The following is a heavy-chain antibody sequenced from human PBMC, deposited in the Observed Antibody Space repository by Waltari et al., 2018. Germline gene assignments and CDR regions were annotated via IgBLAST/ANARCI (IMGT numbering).Heavy chain of an antibody. V-gene: IGHV4-28*01. CDR1: GYSISSSNW. D-gene: IGHD3-10*01. J-gene: IGHJ2*01. CDR3: AVTGFVGFSYYFDL. CDR2: IYYSGST. Sequence: QVQLQEPGPGLVKPSDTLSLTCAVSGYSISSSNWWGWIRQPPGKGLEWSGIIYYSGSTYYNPSLKSPVTMSVDTSKNQFSLMLGSVTAVDSAVYYCAVTGFVGFSYYFDLWGRGTLVTVSS.